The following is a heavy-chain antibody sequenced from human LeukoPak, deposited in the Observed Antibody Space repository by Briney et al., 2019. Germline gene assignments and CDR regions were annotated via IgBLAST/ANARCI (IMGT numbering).Heavy chain of an antibody. Sequence: GGSLRLSCAASGFTFSSYWMHWVRQVPGKGLVWVPRIKDDDSDTDYADSVKGRFTISRDNAKDTLFLQMNSLRVEDTAVYYCTTIRPDYWGQGTLVTVSS. J-gene: IGHJ4*02. CDR3: TTIRPDY. D-gene: IGHD3-3*01. CDR1: GFTFSSYW. V-gene: IGHV3-74*01. CDR2: IKDDDSDT.